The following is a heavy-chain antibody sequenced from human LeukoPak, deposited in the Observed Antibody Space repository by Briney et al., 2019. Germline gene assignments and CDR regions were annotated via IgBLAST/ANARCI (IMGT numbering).Heavy chain of an antibody. CDR1: GGSFSNYA. V-gene: IGHV1-69*05. J-gene: IGHJ4*02. CDR2: IIPILGSA. D-gene: IGHD3-10*01. CDR3: ARGERAIPIYY. Sequence: SVKVSCKASGGSFSNYAISWVRQAPGQGLEWMGGIIPILGSATYAQHFQGRVTITMDESTTTAYMELSSLRPEDTAVFYCARGERAIPIYYWGQGTLVTVSP.